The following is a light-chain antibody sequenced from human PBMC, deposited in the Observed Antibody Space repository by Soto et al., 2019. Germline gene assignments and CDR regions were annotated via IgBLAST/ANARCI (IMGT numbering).Light chain of an antibody. CDR2: DAS. CDR3: QQRSNWLT. Sequence: EVVLTLSPAALSLSPRERATLSCRASQSVSSYLAWYQQKPGQAPRLLIYDASNRATGIPARFSGSGSGTDFTLTISSLEPEDFAVYYCQQRSNWLTFGQGTRLEIK. V-gene: IGKV3-11*01. CDR1: QSVSSY. J-gene: IGKJ5*01.